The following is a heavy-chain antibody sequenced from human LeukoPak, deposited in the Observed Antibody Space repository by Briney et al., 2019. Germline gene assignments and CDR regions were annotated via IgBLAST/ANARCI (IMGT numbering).Heavy chain of an antibody. CDR3: ARALLSRQQLVPKNWFDP. CDR2: IYYSGST. J-gene: IGHJ5*02. D-gene: IGHD6-13*01. V-gene: IGHV4-30-4*08. Sequence: SSETLSLTCTVSGGSISSGDYYWSWIRQPPGKGLGWIGYIYYSGSTYYNPSLKSRVTISVDTSKNQFSLKLSSVTAADTAVYYCARALLSRQQLVPKNWFDPWGQGTLVTVSS. CDR1: GGSISSGDYY.